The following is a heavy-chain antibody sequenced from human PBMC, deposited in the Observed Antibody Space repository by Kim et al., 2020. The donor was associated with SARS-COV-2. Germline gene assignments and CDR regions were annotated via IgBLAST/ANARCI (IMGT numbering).Heavy chain of an antibody. CDR1: GFTFSSYS. V-gene: IGHV3-21*01. CDR2: ISSSSSYI. J-gene: IGHJ4*02. CDR3: AREWATGGLGIAAAMNDY. Sequence: GGSLRLSCAASGFTFSSYSMNWVRQAPGKGLEWVSSISSSSSYIYYADSVKGRFTISRDNAKNSLYLQMNSLRAEDTAVYYCAREWATGGLGIAAAMNDYWGQGTLVTVSS. D-gene: IGHD6-13*01.